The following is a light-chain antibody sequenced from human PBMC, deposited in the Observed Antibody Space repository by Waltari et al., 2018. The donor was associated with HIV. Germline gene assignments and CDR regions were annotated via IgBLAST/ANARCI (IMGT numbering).Light chain of an antibody. CDR3: SSSSSSGSVL. V-gene: IGLV2-14*01. CDR2: DCT. J-gene: IGLJ3*02. Sequence: QSALTQPASVSGSPGVSITISCVGTNNDIGLFNYVSWYRHLPDNHPQLVIYDCTPRPSGVSSRFSGSKSGNTASLTISGLQTDDEGHYYCSSSSSSGSVLFGGGTKVTV. CDR1: NNDIGLFNY.